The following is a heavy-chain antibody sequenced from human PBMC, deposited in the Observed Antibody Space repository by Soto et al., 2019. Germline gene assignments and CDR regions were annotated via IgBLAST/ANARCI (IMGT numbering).Heavy chain of an antibody. V-gene: IGHV3-11*01. CDR1: GFIFSDYH. J-gene: IGHJ4*02. Sequence: LRLSCAASGFIFSDYHMTWIRQAPGKGLELVAYISSSGDNIYYADSVKGRFTISRDNGKDSLFLQMSSLRAEDTTVYYCVRDRRISGIKRGFDYWGRGTLVIVYS. CDR2: ISSSGDNI. D-gene: IGHD1-20*01. CDR3: VRDRRISGIKRGFDY.